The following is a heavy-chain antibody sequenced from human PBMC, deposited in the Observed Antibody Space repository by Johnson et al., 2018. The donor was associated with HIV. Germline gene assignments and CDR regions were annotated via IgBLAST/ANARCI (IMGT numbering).Heavy chain of an antibody. J-gene: IGHJ3*02. CDR1: GFTVSSYY. Sequence: MQLVESGGGLVQPGGSLRLSCAASGFTVSSYYMSWVRQAPGTGLDWVSVISSVPGSVIYYADSLTCRFTISRDNTKNTVYLQMKSLRAEDTAVYYCARGYILTGYSGAFDMWGQGTMVTVSS. CDR3: ARGYILTGYSGAFDM. V-gene: IGHV3-66*01. CDR2: ISSVPGSVI. D-gene: IGHD3-9*01.